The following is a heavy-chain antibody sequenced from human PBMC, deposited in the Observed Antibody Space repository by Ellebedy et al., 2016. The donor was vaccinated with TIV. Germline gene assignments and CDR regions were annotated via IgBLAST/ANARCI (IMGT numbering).Heavy chain of an antibody. CDR1: GYALASDS. CDR3: ATSATFIERGRADY. V-gene: IGHV1-18*04. D-gene: IGHD1-1*01. Sequence: AASVKVSCKDSGYALASDSIRWVRQAPGQGLEGMGGIVAHNGNRYYKQSLTDRVTMTTDTSTNTAYMELRSLTSDDTAVYYCATSATFIERGRADYWGQGTLVTVSS. CDR2: IVAHNGNR. J-gene: IGHJ4*02.